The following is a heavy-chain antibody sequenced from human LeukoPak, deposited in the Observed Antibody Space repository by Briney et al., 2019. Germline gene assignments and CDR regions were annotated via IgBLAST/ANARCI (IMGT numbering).Heavy chain of an antibody. Sequence: SETLSLTCTVSGGSISSSSYYWGWIRQPPGKGLEWIGSIYYSGSTYYNPSLKSRVTMSVDTSKNQFSLKLSSVTAADTAVYYCARGGYSYGEANHDYWGQGTLVTVSS. J-gene: IGHJ4*02. V-gene: IGHV4-39*07. CDR1: GGSISSSSYY. D-gene: IGHD5-18*01. CDR3: ARGGYSYGEANHDY. CDR2: IYYSGST.